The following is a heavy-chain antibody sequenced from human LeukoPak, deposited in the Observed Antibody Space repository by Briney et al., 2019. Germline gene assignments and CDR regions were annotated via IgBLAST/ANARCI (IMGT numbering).Heavy chain of an antibody. J-gene: IGHJ3*02. CDR3: GASRQYVGAFDI. V-gene: IGHV3-48*03. CDR1: GFTFSSHE. Sequence: GGSLSPSCAASGFTFSSHELYWVRQAPGKGLEWISYISSGSTTVKYAESVRGRFTISRDDARESLYLQLNNLRAEDTAIYYCGASRQYVGAFDIWGQGTLVTVSS. CDR2: ISSGSTTV. D-gene: IGHD3-16*01.